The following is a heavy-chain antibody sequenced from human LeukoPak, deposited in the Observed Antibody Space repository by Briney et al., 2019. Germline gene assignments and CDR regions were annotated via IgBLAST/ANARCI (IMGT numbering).Heavy chain of an antibody. J-gene: IGHJ4*02. Sequence: GGALRLSCGASGFPFSSYWMNWVRQAPGKGLEGVANINQDGSGKYYVDSVKGRFTISRDNAKNTLYLQMNSLRAEDTAVYYCARDQGLGYCSGGSCYFDYWGQGTLVTVSS. V-gene: IGHV3-7*01. CDR1: GFPFSSYW. CDR3: ARDQGLGYCSGGSCYFDY. CDR2: INQDGSGK. D-gene: IGHD2-15*01.